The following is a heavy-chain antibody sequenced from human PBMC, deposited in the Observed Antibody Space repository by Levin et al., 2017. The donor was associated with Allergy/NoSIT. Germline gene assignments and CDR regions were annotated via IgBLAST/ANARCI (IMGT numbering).Heavy chain of an antibody. V-gene: IGHV4-34*01. CDR2: INHSGST. CDR3: ARGPYCSGGNCYRDFDY. J-gene: IGHJ4*02. CDR1: GGSFSGYY. Sequence: GSLRLSCAVYGGSFSGYYWSWIRQPPGKGLEWIGEINHSGSTNYNPSLKSRLNISVDTSKNQFSLKLSSVTAADTAVYYCARGPYCSGGNCYRDFDYWGQGTLVTVSS. D-gene: IGHD2-15*01.